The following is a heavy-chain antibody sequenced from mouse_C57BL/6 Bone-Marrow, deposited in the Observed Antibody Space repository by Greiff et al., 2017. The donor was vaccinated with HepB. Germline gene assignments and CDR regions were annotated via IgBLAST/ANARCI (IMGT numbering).Heavy chain of an antibody. CDR1: GYTFTSYG. CDR2: IYPRSGTT. CDR3: ARRGTYYSNYGYFDY. D-gene: IGHD2-5*01. J-gene: IGHJ2*01. V-gene: IGHV1-81*01. Sequence: VKLMESGAELARPGASVKLSCKASGYTFTSYGISWVKQRTGQGLEWIGEIYPRSGTTSYNEKFKGKATLTADKSSSTAYMELRSLTSEDSAVYFCARRGTYYSNYGYFDYWGQGTTLTVSS.